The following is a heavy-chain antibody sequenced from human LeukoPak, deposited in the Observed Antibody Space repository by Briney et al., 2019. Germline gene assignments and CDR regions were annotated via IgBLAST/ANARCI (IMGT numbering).Heavy chain of an antibody. CDR1: GFTFSSYA. V-gene: IGHV3-9*01. J-gene: IGHJ4*02. Sequence: GRSLRLSCAASGFTFSSYAMHWVRQAPGKGLEWVSGISWNSGSIGYADSVKGRFTISRDNAKNSLYLQMNSLRAEDTALYYCAKDFGGNDYGDYYFDYWGQGTLVTVSS. D-gene: IGHD4-17*01. CDR3: AKDFGGNDYGDYYFDY. CDR2: ISWNSGSI.